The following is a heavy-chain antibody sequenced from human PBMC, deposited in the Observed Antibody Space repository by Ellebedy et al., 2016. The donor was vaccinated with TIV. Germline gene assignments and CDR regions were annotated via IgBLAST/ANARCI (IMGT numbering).Heavy chain of an antibody. CDR3: ARGAGMAGWLRLSRFDY. J-gene: IGHJ4*02. D-gene: IGHD5-12*01. CDR2: INHSGST. CDR1: GGSFSGYY. Sequence: MPSETLSLTCAVYGGSFSGYYWSWIRQPPGKGLEWIGEINHSGSTNYNPSLKSRVTISVDTSKNQFSLKLSSVTAADTAVYYCARGAGMAGWLRLSRFDYWGQGTLVTVSS. V-gene: IGHV4-34*01.